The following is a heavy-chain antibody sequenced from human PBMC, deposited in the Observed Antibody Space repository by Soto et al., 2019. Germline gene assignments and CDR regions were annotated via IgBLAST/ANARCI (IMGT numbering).Heavy chain of an antibody. CDR1: GGTFSSNT. CDR2: ITPVLDMA. Sequence: QVQLVQSGAEVKKPGSSVRVSCKASGGTFSSNTLSWVRQAPGQGLEWMGRITPVLDMADYEQKFQDRLTXPXDXSAXTVYMELGSLRSEDTALYYCARAISSGGRFSGMDVWGQGTTVTVSS. V-gene: IGHV1-69*02. CDR3: ARAISSGGRFSGMDV. D-gene: IGHD3-16*01. J-gene: IGHJ6*02.